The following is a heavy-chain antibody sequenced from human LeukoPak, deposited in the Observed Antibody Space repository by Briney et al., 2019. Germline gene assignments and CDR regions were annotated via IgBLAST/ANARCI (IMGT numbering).Heavy chain of an antibody. Sequence: PSGTLSLTCAVSGGSISSSNWWSWVRQPPGKGLEWIGEIYHSGSTYYNPSLKSRVTISVDKSKNQFSLKLSSVTAADTAVYYCARVPGLGRYSGSYYSDYWGQGTLVTVSS. CDR3: ARVPGLGRYSGSYYSDY. V-gene: IGHV4-4*02. D-gene: IGHD1-26*01. CDR1: GGSISSSNW. CDR2: IYHSGST. J-gene: IGHJ4*02.